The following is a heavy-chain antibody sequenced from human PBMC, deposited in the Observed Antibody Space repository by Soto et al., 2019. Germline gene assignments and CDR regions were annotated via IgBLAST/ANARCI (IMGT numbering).Heavy chain of an antibody. CDR2: ISAYNGNT. D-gene: IGHD3-3*01. J-gene: IGHJ5*02. V-gene: IGHV1-18*01. CDR1: GYTFTSYG. CDR3: ARGRFLEWLMGWFDP. Sequence: QVQLVQSGAEVKKPGASVKVSCKASGYTFTSYGISWVRQAPGQGLEWMGWISAYNGNTNYAQKLQGRVTMTTDTSXXTAYMELRSLRSDNTAVYYCARGRFLEWLMGWFDPWGQGTLVTVSS.